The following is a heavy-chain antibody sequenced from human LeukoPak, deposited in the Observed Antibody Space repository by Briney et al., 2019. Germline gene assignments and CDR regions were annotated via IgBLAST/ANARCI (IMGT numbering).Heavy chain of an antibody. CDR1: GFTFSDYS. CDR3: AKVGKRWLRFQGPNY. V-gene: IGHV3-11*01. D-gene: IGHD5-12*01. Sequence: GGSLRLSCAASGFTFSDYSMSWIRQAPGKGLEWVSYISSSGSSIHYVDSVKGRFTISRDNAKNSLHLQMNSLRAEDTAVYYCAKVGKRWLRFQGPNYWGQGTLVTVSS. CDR2: ISSSGSSI. J-gene: IGHJ4*02.